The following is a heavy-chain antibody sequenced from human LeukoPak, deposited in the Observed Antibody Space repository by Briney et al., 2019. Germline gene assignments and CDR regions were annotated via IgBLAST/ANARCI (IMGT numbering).Heavy chain of an antibody. Sequence: PSETLSLTCTVSGGSISSSYWSWIRQPPGKGLEWIGEINHSGSTNYNPSLKSRVTISVDTSKNQFSLKLSSVTAADTAVYYCARRGHLVRGVDYWGQGTLVTVSS. V-gene: IGHV4-34*01. CDR2: INHSGST. D-gene: IGHD3-10*01. CDR1: GGSISSSY. CDR3: ARRGHLVRGVDY. J-gene: IGHJ4*02.